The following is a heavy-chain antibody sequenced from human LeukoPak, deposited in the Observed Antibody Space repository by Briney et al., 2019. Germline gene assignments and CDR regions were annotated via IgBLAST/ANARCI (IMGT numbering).Heavy chain of an antibody. D-gene: IGHD4-11*01. Sequence: PSETLSLTCAVYGGPFSGSYWSWIRQPPGKGLEWIGDINENGNSNYIPSLKSRVTMSVDTSKNQFSLKVTSVTAADTAVYYCARGGLYSNYFDSWGQGTLVAVS. J-gene: IGHJ4*02. CDR1: GGPFSGSY. CDR3: ARGGLYSNYFDS. V-gene: IGHV4-34*01. CDR2: INENGNS.